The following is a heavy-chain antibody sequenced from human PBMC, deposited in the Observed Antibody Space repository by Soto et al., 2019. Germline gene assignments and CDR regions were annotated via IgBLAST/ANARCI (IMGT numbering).Heavy chain of an antibody. D-gene: IGHD3-16*01. J-gene: IGHJ3*02. CDR3: ARARTAPGGLNHGGAFDI. CDR2: IYYSGST. CDR1: GGSISSGDYY. Sequence: PSETLSLTCTVSGGSISSGDYYWSWIRQPPGKGLEWIGYIYYSGSTYYNPSLKSRVTISVDTSKNQFSLKLSSVTAADTAVYYCARARTAPGGLNHGGAFDIWGQGTMVTVSS. V-gene: IGHV4-30-4*01.